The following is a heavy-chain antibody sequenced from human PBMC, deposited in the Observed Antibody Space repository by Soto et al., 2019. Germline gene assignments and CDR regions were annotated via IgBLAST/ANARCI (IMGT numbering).Heavy chain of an antibody. Sequence: GESLKISCKGSGYTFTDYWIGWVRQLPGKGLEWMGIIYPGDSDTRYSPSFQGHVTITVDKPTSTAYLQWNTLKASDTAMYYCARHTSNFRYYYYAMDVWGQGTTVTVSS. CDR1: GYTFTDYW. CDR3: ARHTSNFRYYYYAMDV. CDR2: IYPGDSDT. V-gene: IGHV5-51*01. J-gene: IGHJ6*02. D-gene: IGHD2-2*01.